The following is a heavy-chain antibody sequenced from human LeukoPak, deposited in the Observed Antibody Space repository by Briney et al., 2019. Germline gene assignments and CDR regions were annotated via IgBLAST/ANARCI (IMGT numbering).Heavy chain of an antibody. D-gene: IGHD5-18*01. CDR2: IYHSGST. CDR3: ARRYSYGPDALDI. Sequence: PSETLSLTCAVSGYSISSGYYWGWIRQPPGKGLEWIGSIYHSGSTYYNPSLKSRVTISVDTSKNQFSLQLSPVTAADTAVYYCARRYSYGPDALDIWGQGTMVTVSS. J-gene: IGHJ3*02. V-gene: IGHV4-38-2*01. CDR1: GYSISSGYY.